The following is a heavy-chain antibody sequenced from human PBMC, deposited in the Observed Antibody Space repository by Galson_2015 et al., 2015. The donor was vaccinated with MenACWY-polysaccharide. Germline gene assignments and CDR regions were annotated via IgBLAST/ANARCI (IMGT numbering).Heavy chain of an antibody. CDR2: ISYDGNSK. Sequence: SLRLSCAASGFAFSTYAIHWVRQAPGKGLQWVAIISYDGNSKYYADSVKGRFTISRDSSKSALFLQMNSLRAEDTAVYYCARGYQNNRDYGGYFDYWGQGTLVTVSS. J-gene: IGHJ4*02. CDR1: GFAFSTYA. D-gene: IGHD4-23*01. CDR3: ARGYQNNRDYGGYFDY. V-gene: IGHV3-30-3*01.